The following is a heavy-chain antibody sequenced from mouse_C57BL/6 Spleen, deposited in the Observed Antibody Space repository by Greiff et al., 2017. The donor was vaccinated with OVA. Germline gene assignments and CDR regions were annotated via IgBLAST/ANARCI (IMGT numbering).Heavy chain of an antibody. D-gene: IGHD2-5*01. CDR1: GYAFRSYW. V-gene: IGHV1-80*01. CDR3: ARDGSNYYFDY. J-gene: IGHJ2*01. Sequence: VQLQQSGAELVKPGASVKISCKASGYAFRSYWMNWVKQRPGKGLEWIGQIYPGDGDTNYNGKFKGKATLTADKSSSTAYMQLSSLTSEDSAVYFCARDGSNYYFDYWGQGTTLTVSS. CDR2: IYPGDGDT.